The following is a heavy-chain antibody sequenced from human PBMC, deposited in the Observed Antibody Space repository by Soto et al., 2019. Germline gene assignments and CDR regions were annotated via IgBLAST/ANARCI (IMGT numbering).Heavy chain of an antibody. J-gene: IGHJ4*02. CDR1: GFTFSSYG. D-gene: IGHD5-12*01. V-gene: IGHV3-33*01. CDR2: IWEDGSNK. CDR3: AREGGYKGGDY. Sequence: QVQLVESGGGVVQPGRSLRLSCAASGFTFSSYGMHWVRQAPGKGLEWVAVIWEDGSNKYYADSVKGRFTISRDNSKNTLDLQMNSLRAEDTGVYYCAREGGYKGGDYWGQGTLVTVSS.